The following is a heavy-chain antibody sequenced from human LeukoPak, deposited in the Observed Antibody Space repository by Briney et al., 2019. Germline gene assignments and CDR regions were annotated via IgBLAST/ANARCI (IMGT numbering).Heavy chain of an antibody. Sequence: SETLSLTCAVYGGSFSGCYWSWIRLPPGKGLEWIREINHSGSTNYNPSLKSRVTISVDTSKNQFSLRLSSVTAADTAVYFCARAIDYDFWTGYYFDSKWFDTWGQGTLVTVSS. CDR2: INHSGST. D-gene: IGHD3-3*01. J-gene: IGHJ5*02. CDR1: GGSFSGCY. CDR3: ARAIDYDFWTGYYFDSKWFDT. V-gene: IGHV4-34*01.